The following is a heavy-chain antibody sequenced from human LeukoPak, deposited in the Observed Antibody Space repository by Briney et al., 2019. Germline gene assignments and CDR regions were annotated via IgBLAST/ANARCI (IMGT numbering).Heavy chain of an antibody. CDR2: ITTNGRRT. Sequence: GGSLRLSCSASGFTFSSTTMHWVRQAPGKGLEYVSAITTNGRRTYYADSVKGRFTISRDNSNNALYLQMSSLRAEDTAVYYCVSSRDGYNSPYDYWGQGTLVIVSS. D-gene: IGHD5-24*01. J-gene: IGHJ4*02. CDR1: GFTFSSTT. CDR3: VSSRDGYNSPYDY. V-gene: IGHV3-64D*06.